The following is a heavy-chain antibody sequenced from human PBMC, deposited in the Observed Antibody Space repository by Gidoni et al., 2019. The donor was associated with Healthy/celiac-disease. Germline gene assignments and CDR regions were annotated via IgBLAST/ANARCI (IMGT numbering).Heavy chain of an antibody. V-gene: IGHV3-11*05. J-gene: IGHJ5*02. Sequence: QVQLVESGGGLVKPGGSLRLSCAAHGFTFSDYYMSWNRQAPGKGLEWVSYISSSSSYTNYADSVKGRFTISRDNAKNSLYLQMNSLRAEDTAVYYCAREDQVVRFDPWGQGTLVTVSS. CDR1: GFTFSDYY. CDR2: ISSSSSYT. D-gene: IGHD2-2*01. CDR3: AREDQVVRFDP.